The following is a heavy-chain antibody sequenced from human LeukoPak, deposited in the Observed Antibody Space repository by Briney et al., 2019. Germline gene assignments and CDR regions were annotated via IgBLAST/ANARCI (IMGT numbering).Heavy chain of an antibody. CDR2: INDRGVT. D-gene: IGHD3-9*01. Sequence: SETLSLTCAVYGDSFTGYYWSWIRQPPGRGLEWIGEINDRGVTYSDPSLKSRVTISVDTSKNQFSLKLSSVTAADTAVYYCASSVYDILTGYRNYYYYYYMDVWGKGTTVTVSS. CDR3: ASSVYDILTGYRNYYYYYYMDV. CDR1: GDSFTGYY. V-gene: IGHV4-34*01. J-gene: IGHJ6*03.